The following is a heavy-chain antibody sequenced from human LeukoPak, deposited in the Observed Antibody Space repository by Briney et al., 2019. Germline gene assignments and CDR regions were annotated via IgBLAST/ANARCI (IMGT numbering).Heavy chain of an antibody. Sequence: QPGGSLRLSCAASGFTFGSNTMSWVRQAPGEGLEWVAVIWHDGSVLDYSESVKGRFTVSRDNRKNTLYLQMDSLRVEDTAVYYCARDRGQDDPIDIWGQGTLVTVSS. D-gene: IGHD3-10*01. CDR1: GFTFGSNT. CDR3: ARDRGQDDPIDI. CDR2: IWHDGSVL. J-gene: IGHJ4*02. V-gene: IGHV3-33*08.